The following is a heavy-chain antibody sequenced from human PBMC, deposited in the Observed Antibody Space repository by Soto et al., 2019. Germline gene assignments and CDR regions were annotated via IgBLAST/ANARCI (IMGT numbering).Heavy chain of an antibody. D-gene: IGHD2-2*01. CDR2: IKEDGSEE. J-gene: IGHJ4*02. V-gene: IGHV3-7*01. Sequence: EVQLVQSGGDLVQPGGSLRLSCVASGFTFSTYWMTWVRQAPGMGLEWVAGIKEDGSEEVYVDSVKGRFSISRDNAKTSLYLQLNSLRAEDTAVYYCATAISSPFSNSDYWCQGSLVTVSS. CDR3: ATAISSPFSNSDY. CDR1: GFTFSTYW.